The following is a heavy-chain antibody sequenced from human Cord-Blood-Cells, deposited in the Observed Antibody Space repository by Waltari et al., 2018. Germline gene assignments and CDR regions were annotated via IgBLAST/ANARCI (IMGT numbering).Heavy chain of an antibody. Sequence: EVQLVESGGGLVQPGGSLRLSCAASGFTVSSNYMSCVRQAPGKGLEWVSVIYSGGSTYYADSVKGRFTISRHNSKNTLYLQMNSLRAEDTAVYYCARVAVAGQPGAFDIWGQGTMVTVSS. V-gene: IGHV3-53*04. CDR2: IYSGGST. CDR3: ARVAVAGQPGAFDI. CDR1: GFTVSSNY. D-gene: IGHD6-19*01. J-gene: IGHJ3*02.